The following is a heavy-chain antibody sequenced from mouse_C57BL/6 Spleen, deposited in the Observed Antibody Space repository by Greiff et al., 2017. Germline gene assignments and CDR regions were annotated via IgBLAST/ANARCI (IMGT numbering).Heavy chain of an antibody. D-gene: IGHD2-5*01. CDR2: ISNGGGST. Sequence: EVKLVESGGGLVQPGGSLKLSCAASGFTFSDYYMYWVRQTPEKRLEWVAYISNGGGSTYYPDTVKGRFTISRDNAKNTLYLQMSRLKSEDTAMYYCARQGYSIYAMDYWGQGTSVTVSS. V-gene: IGHV5-12*01. CDR3: ARQGYSIYAMDY. J-gene: IGHJ4*01. CDR1: GFTFSDYY.